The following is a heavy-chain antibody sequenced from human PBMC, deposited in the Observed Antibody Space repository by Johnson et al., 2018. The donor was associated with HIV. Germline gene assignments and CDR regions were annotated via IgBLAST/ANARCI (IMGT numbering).Heavy chain of an antibody. Sequence: VLLVESGGGLVQPGGSLRLSCAASGFTVSSNYMSWVRPAPGKGLEWVSVIYSGGSTYYADSVKGRFTISRDNSKNTLYLQMNSLRAEDTAVYYCARASSIAARGADAFDIWGQGTMVTVSS. D-gene: IGHD6-6*01. V-gene: IGHV3-66*02. CDR2: IYSGGST. CDR3: ARASSIAARGADAFDI. CDR1: GFTVSSNY. J-gene: IGHJ3*02.